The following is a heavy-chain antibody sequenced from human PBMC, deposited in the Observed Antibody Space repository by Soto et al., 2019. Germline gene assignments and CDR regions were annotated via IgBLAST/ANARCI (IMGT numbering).Heavy chain of an antibody. CDR3: ATTSAAGKYYNGMDV. J-gene: IGHJ6*01. CDR2: IYPGDSDT. D-gene: IGHD6-13*01. Sequence: EVQLVQSGAEVKKPGESLKISCKGSGYSFTSYWIGWVRQMPGKGLEWMGIIYPGDSDTSYSPSFQGQFTVSADKSISTAYLQWSSLKASDTSMYYCATTSAAGKYYNGMDVWGQGTTVTVSS. V-gene: IGHV5-51*01. CDR1: GYSFTSYW.